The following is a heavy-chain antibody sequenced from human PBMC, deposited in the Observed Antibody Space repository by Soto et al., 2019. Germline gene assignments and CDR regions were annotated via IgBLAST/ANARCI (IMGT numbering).Heavy chain of an antibody. D-gene: IGHD3-22*01. CDR1: GYTFTSYD. CDR2: MNPNSGNT. Sequence: QVQLVQSGAEVKKPGASVKVSCKASGYTFTSYDINWVRQATGQGLEWMGWMNPNSGNTGYAQKFQGRVTMTRNTSISTAYMALSSLRSEDTAVYYCARESPDSSGYVSDYWGQGTLVTVSS. V-gene: IGHV1-8*01. J-gene: IGHJ4*02. CDR3: ARESPDSSGYVSDY.